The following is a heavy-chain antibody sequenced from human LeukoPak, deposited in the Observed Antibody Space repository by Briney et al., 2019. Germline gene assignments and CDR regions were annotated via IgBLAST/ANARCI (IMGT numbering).Heavy chain of an antibody. J-gene: IGHJ3*02. Sequence: PGGSLRLSCAASGFTFSSYWMSWVRQAPGKGLEWVANIKQDGSEKYYVDSVKGRFTISRDNAKNSLYLQMNSLRAEDTAVYYCASKISSSWYNDAFDIWGQGTMVTVSS. CDR1: GFTFSSYW. CDR2: IKQDGSEK. CDR3: ASKISSSWYNDAFDI. V-gene: IGHV3-7*01. D-gene: IGHD6-13*01.